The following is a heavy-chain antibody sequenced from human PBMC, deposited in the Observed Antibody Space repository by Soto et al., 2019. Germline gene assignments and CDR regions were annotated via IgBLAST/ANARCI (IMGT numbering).Heavy chain of an antibody. CDR2: IVVGSGNT. V-gene: IGHV1-58*01. CDR1: GFTFTSSA. D-gene: IGHD3-3*01. Sequence: ASVKVSCKASGFTFTSSAVQWVRQARGQRLEWIGWIVVGSGNTNYAQKFQERVTITRDMSTSTAYMELSSLRSEDTAVYYCAAAPEILRFLEWLPDLYYYYGMDVWG. CDR3: AAAPEILRFLEWLPDLYYYYGMDV. J-gene: IGHJ6*02.